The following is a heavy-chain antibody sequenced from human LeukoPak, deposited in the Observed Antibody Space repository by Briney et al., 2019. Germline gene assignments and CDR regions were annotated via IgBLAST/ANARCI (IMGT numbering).Heavy chain of an antibody. D-gene: IGHD3-22*01. Sequence: SETLSLTCAVYGGSFSGYYWSWIRQPPGKGLEWIGEINHSGSTNYNPSLKSRVTISVDTSKNQFSLKLSSVTAADTAVYYCARGKRGKGLKTYYYDSSGYWPIDYWGQGTLVTVSS. V-gene: IGHV4-34*01. CDR2: INHSGST. CDR3: ARGKRGKGLKTYYYDSSGYWPIDY. CDR1: GGSFSGYY. J-gene: IGHJ4*02.